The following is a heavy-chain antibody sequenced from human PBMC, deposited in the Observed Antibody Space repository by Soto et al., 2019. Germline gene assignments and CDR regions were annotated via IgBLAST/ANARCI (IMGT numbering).Heavy chain of an antibody. CDR2: IYYSGST. V-gene: IGHV4-39*01. J-gene: IGHJ4*02. Sequence: QLQLQESGPGLVKPSETLSLTCTVSCGSISSSSYYWGWIRQPPGKGLEWIGSIYYSGSTYYNPSLKSRVTISVDTSKNQFSLKLSSVTAADTAVYYCARGERYDFWSGYYRPIDYWGQGTLVTVSS. CDR1: CGSISSSSYY. CDR3: ARGERYDFWSGYYRPIDY. D-gene: IGHD3-3*01.